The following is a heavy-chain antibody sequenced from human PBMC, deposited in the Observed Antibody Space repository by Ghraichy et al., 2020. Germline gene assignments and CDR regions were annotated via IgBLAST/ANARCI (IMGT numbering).Heavy chain of an antibody. CDR3: ARDWSIHCSSTSCYKY. V-gene: IGHV7-4-1*02. Sequence: ASVKVSCKASGYTFTSYAMNWVRQAPGQGLEWMGGINTNTGNPTYAQGFTGRFVFSLDTSVSTAYLQISGLKAEATAVYYCARDWSIHCSSTSCYKYWGQGTLVTVSS. CDR2: INTNTGNP. D-gene: IGHD2-2*02. CDR1: GYTFTSYA. J-gene: IGHJ4*02.